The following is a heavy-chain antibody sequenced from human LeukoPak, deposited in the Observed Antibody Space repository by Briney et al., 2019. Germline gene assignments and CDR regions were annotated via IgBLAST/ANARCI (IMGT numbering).Heavy chain of an antibody. Sequence: SETLFLTCTVSGGSISSGSYYWSWIRQPAGKGLEWIGRIYTSGSTNYNPSLKSRVTISVDTSKNQFSLKLSSVTAADTAVYYCARESMGQSSYYDILTGYYPTMDYWGQGTLVTASS. CDR2: IYTSGST. J-gene: IGHJ4*02. V-gene: IGHV4-61*02. D-gene: IGHD3-9*01. CDR3: ARESMGQSSYYDILTGYYPTMDY. CDR1: GGSISSGSYY.